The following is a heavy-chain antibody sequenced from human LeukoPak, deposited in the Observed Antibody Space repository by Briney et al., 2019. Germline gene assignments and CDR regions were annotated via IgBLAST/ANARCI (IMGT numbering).Heavy chain of an antibody. D-gene: IGHD2-2*02. J-gene: IGHJ6*02. Sequence: GGSLRLSCAASGFTFSSYAMTWVRQAPGKGLEWVSAISGSGGSIYYADSVKGRFTISRDNSKNTLYLQMNSLRAEDTAVYYCARYCSTTSCYTGYYYGMDVWGQGTTVTVSS. CDR3: ARYCSTTSCYTGYYYGMDV. CDR2: ISGSGGSI. V-gene: IGHV3-23*01. CDR1: GFTFSSYA.